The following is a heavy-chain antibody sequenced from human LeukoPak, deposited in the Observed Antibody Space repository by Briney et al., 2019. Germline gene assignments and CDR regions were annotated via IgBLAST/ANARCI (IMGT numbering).Heavy chain of an antibody. Sequence: GGSLRLSCAASGFTFSSYAMSWVRQAPGKGLEWVSTVSSNGGSTYYADSVKGRFTISRDNSKNTLYLQMSSLRAEDTAVYYCVKDPVTYDFWSGYYGYFDYWGQGTLVTISS. V-gene: IGHV3-64D*06. J-gene: IGHJ4*02. CDR1: GFTFSSYA. CDR3: VKDPVTYDFWSGYYGYFDY. D-gene: IGHD3-3*01. CDR2: VSSNGGST.